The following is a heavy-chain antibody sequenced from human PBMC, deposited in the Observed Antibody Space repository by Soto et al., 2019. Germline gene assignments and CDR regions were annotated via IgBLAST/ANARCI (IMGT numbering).Heavy chain of an antibody. CDR3: ARERRWLQFGDY. CDR2: IWYDGSNK. CDR1: GFTFSSYG. D-gene: IGHD5-12*01. Sequence: GGSLRLSCAASGFTFSSYGMHWVRQAPGKGLEWVAVIWYDGSNKYYADSVKGRFTISRDNSKNTLYLQMNSLRAEDTAVYYCARERRWLQFGDYWGQGTLVTVSS. J-gene: IGHJ4*02. V-gene: IGHV3-33*01.